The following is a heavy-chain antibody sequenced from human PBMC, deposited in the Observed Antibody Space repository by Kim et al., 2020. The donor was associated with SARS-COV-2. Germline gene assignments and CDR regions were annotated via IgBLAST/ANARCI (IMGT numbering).Heavy chain of an antibody. V-gene: IGHV3-11*06. D-gene: IGHD6-13*01. CDR1: GFIFTNYY. Sequence: GGSLRLSCAASGFIFTNYYMTWIRQAPGKGLEWISNISCSSNYRNYADSVKGRFTISRDNAKNSLYLHLNSLIAEDTAVYYCARAEHQLAGDYYGMDVWGQGTTVTVSS. CDR3: ARAEHQLAGDYYGMDV. J-gene: IGHJ6*02. CDR2: ISCSSNYR.